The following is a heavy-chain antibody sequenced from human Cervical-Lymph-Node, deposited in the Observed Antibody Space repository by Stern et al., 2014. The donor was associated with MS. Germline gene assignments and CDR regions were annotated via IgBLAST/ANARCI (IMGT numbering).Heavy chain of an antibody. D-gene: IGHD6-19*01. CDR3: ARERVIAVAGTYNWFDP. J-gene: IGHJ5*02. CDR2: INPSGGST. V-gene: IGHV1-46*01. CDR1: GYTFTSYY. Sequence: VQLVQSGAEVKKPGASVKVSCKASGYTFTSYYMHWVRQAPGQGLEWMGIINPSGGSTSYAQKFQGRVTMTRDTSTSTVYMELSSLRSEDTAVYYCARERVIAVAGTYNWFDPWGQGTLVTVSS.